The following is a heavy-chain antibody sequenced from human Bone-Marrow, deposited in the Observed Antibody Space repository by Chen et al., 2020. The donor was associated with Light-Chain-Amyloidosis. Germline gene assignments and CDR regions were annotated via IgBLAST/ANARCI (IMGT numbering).Heavy chain of an antibody. V-gene: IGHV5-51*01. CDR1: GYTFPNYW. CDR3: ARRRDGYNFDY. J-gene: IGHJ4*02. D-gene: IGHD5-12*01. CDR2: IYPDDSDA. Sequence: EVQLEQSGPEVKKPGESLKISCKGSGYTFPNYWIGWVRQMPGKGLEWMGVIYPDDSDARDRPSFEGQVTISADKSITTADLQWRSLKASDTAMYYCARRRDGYNFDYWGQGTLVTVSS.